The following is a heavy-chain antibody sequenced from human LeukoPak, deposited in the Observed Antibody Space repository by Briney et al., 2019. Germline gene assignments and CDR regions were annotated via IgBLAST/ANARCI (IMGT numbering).Heavy chain of an antibody. V-gene: IGHV1-2*02. CDR1: GYTFTSYG. D-gene: IGHD3-16*02. J-gene: IGHJ4*02. Sequence: GASVKVSCKASGYTFTSYGISWVRQAPGQGLEWMGWINPNSGGTNYAQKFQGRVTMTRDTSISTAYMELSRLRSDDTAVYYCARRDYVWGSYRPLGYWGQGTLVTVSS. CDR2: INPNSGGT. CDR3: ARRDYVWGSYRPLGY.